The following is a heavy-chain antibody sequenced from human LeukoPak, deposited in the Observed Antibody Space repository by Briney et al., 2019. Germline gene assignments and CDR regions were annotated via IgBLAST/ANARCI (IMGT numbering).Heavy chain of an antibody. D-gene: IGHD6-19*01. V-gene: IGHV3-23*01. CDR3: AKSASGWYNFDY. CDR1: GFTFSSYA. Sequence: GGSLRLSCAASGFTFSSYAMSCVRQAPGKGLEWVSGISGSGGATYYADSVRGRFTISRDNSKNTLYLQMNSLRAEDTAVYYCAKSASGWYNFDYWGQGTLVTVSS. J-gene: IGHJ4*02. CDR2: ISGSGGAT.